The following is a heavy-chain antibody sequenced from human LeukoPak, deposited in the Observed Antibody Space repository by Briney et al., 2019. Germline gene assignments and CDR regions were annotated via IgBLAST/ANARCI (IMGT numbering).Heavy chain of an antibody. CDR3: ARARCSSISCTFDY. J-gene: IGHJ4*02. CDR2: ISAYSGNT. V-gene: IGHV1-18*01. Sequence: ASVKVSCKASGYTFTSYGIGWVRQAPGQGLEWMGWISAYSGNTNYAQNLQGRVTMTTDTSTTTAYMELRSLRSDETAVCYCARARCSSISCTFDYWGQGTLVTVSS. CDR1: GYTFTSYG. D-gene: IGHD2-2*01.